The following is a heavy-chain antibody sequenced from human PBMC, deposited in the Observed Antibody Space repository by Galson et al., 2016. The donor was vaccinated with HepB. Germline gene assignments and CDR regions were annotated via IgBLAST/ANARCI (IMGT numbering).Heavy chain of an antibody. V-gene: IGHV3-23*01. CDR3: AKRALERLFDF. Sequence: SLRLSCAASGFTFSSYAMSWVRQTPEKGLEWVSTISDSGGSTYYADSVKGRFIISRDNSKNTLSLQMNPLRAEDTAVYYCAKRALERLFDFCGQGTLVTVSS. CDR1: GFTFSSYA. CDR2: ISDSGGST. J-gene: IGHJ4*02.